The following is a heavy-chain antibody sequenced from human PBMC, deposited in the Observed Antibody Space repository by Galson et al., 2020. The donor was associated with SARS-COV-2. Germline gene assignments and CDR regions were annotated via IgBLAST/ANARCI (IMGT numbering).Heavy chain of an antibody. CDR3: AKDFVRGIGYMDV. V-gene: IGHV3-23*01. D-gene: IGHD3-10*02. CDR1: GFTFSRYG. J-gene: IGHJ6*03. CDR2: TSATT. Sequence: GESLKLSCAASGFTFSRYGMSWVRQAPGQGLDWVATTSATTYYADSVRRRFIISRDDSKNTLYLQMNGLSADDTAVNYCAKDFVRGIGYMDVWGPGTTVTVSS.